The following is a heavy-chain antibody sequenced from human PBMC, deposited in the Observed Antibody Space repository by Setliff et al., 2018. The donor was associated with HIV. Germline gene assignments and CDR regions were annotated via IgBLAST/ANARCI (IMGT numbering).Heavy chain of an antibody. CDR3: AAEDTAMQQVDY. CDR1: GYTFTGYY. D-gene: IGHD5-18*01. J-gene: IGHJ4*02. Sequence: ASVKVSCKASGYTFTGYYMHWARQAPGQGLEWMGWINPNSGGTNYAQKFQGRVTMTRDTSISTAYMELSRLRSDDTAVYYCAAEDTAMQQVDYWGQGTLVTVSS. V-gene: IGHV1-2*02. CDR2: INPNSGGT.